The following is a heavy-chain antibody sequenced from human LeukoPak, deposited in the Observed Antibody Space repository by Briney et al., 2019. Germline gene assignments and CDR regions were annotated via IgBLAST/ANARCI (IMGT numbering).Heavy chain of an antibody. CDR2: IRYDESNK. Sequence: PGGSLRLSCAASGFTFSSYGMHWVRQAPGKGLEWVAFIRYDESNKYYADSVKGRFTISRDNSKNTLYLQMNSLRAEDTAVYYCAKSGSYLLFFDYWGQGTLVTVSS. V-gene: IGHV3-30*02. J-gene: IGHJ4*02. CDR1: GFTFSSYG. D-gene: IGHD1-26*01. CDR3: AKSGSYLLFFDY.